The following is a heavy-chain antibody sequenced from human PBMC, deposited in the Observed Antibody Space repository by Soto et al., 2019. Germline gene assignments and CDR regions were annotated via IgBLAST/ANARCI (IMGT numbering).Heavy chain of an antibody. CDR2: ISAFNGDT. V-gene: IGHV1-18*01. CDR3: ARDRLYSSGYTYYYYGMDV. CDR1: GYTFTSYG. D-gene: IGHD6-19*01. J-gene: IGHJ6*02. Sequence: ASVKVSCKASGYTFTSYGISWVRQAPGQGLEWMGWISAFNGDTNYAQKFQGRVTMTTDTSTSTAYMELRSLRSDDTAVYYCARDRLYSSGYTYYYYGMDVWGQGTTVTVSS.